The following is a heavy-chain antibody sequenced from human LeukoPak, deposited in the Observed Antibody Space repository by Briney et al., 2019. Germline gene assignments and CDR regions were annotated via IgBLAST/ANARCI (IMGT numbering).Heavy chain of an antibody. D-gene: IGHD3-10*01. CDR3: ARIRFGNYYYYGMDV. CDR2: INPNSGGT. V-gene: IGHV1-2*02. J-gene: IGHJ6*02. CDR1: GYTFTSYD. Sequence: GASVKVSCKASGYTFTSYDINWVRQATGQGLEWMGWINPNSGGTNYAQKFQGRVTMTRDTSISTAYMELSRLRSDDTAVYYCARIRFGNYYYYGMDVWGQGTTVTVSS.